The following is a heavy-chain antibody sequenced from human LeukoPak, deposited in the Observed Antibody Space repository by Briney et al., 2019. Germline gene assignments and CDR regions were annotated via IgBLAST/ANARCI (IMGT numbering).Heavy chain of an antibody. CDR1: GLTFSSYS. CDR2: ITPTSSYI. D-gene: IGHD3-22*01. V-gene: IGHV3-21*01. CDR3: ARLRRNNDNSGYYYYYDY. J-gene: IGHJ4*02. Sequence: GGSLRLSCAASGLTFSSYSFNWVRQAPGKGLEWVSSITPTSSYIYYADSVKGRFTISRDNAKNSLYLQMNSLRAEDTAVYYCARLRRNNDNSGYYYYYDYWGQGTLVTVTS.